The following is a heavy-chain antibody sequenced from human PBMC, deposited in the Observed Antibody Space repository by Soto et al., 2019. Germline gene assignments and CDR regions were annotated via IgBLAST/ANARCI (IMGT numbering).Heavy chain of an antibody. CDR2: IYHTGNT. CDR1: GGSISSTNW. V-gene: IGHV4-4*02. D-gene: IGHD2-2*02. J-gene: IGHJ4*02. Sequence: QVQLQQSGPRLVKPSGTLSLTCYVSGGSISSTNWWTWVRQPPGKGLEWMGEIYHTGNTNYNPSVRSRVTISVDKSNNEFSLNLRAVTAADTALYYCASLPPRIEVRLLSIPMWGQGILVTVSS. CDR3: ASLPPRIEVRLLSIPM.